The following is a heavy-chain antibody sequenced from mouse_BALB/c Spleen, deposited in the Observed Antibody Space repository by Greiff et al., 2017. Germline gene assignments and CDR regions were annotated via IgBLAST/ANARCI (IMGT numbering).Heavy chain of an antibody. V-gene: IGHV5-17*02. D-gene: IGHD2-1*01. CDR2: ISSGSSTI. Sequence: EVQLVESGGGLVQPGGSRKLSCAASGFTFSSFGMHWVRQAPEKGLEWVAYISSGSSTIYYADTVKGRFTISRDNPKNTLFLQMTSLRSEDTAMYYCARGGGNYANAMDYWGQGTSVTVSS. J-gene: IGHJ4*01. CDR3: ARGGGNYANAMDY. CDR1: GFTFSSFG.